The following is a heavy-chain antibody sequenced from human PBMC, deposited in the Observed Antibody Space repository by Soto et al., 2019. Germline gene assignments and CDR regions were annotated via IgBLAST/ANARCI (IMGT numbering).Heavy chain of an antibody. J-gene: IGHJ4*02. V-gene: IGHV3-48*02. Sequence: EVQLVESGGGLVQPGESLSLSLAASGFPFGSYSMNWVRQPPGKGRGGFSYIHNSSSTIYYADSVRGRFTISRDNAKNSLYLQMNSLRDEDTAVYYCARGVQIIVLLPAAIDYWGQGTLVTVSS. CDR2: IHNSSSTI. CDR3: ARGVQIIVLLPAAIDY. D-gene: IGHD2-2*01. CDR1: GFPFGSYS.